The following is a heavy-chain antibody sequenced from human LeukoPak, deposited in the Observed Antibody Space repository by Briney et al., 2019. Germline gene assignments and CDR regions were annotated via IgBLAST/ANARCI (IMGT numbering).Heavy chain of an antibody. CDR2: ITSSSNTI. J-gene: IGHJ5*02. Sequence: GGSLRLSCAASGFTFSSYDMNWVRQAPGKGLEWVSFITSSSNTIYYADSMKGRFTISRDNAKNSLYLQMNSLRDEDTAVYYCARSANPGVHDFDPWGQGTLVTVSS. CDR1: GFTFSSYD. CDR3: ARSANPGVHDFDP. D-gene: IGHD6-6*01. V-gene: IGHV3-48*02.